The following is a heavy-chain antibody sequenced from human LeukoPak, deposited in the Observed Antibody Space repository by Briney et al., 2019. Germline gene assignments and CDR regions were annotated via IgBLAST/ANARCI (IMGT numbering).Heavy chain of an antibody. D-gene: IGHD6-19*01. CDR3: AREGGLSSGWSLDY. J-gene: IGHJ4*02. CDR2: ISSSSSYI. CDR1: GFTFDDYA. Sequence: PGRSLRLSCAASGFTFDDYAMHWVRQAPGKGLEWVSSISSSSSYIYYADSVKGRFTISRDNAKNSLYLQMNSLRAEDTAVYYCAREGGLSSGWSLDYWGQGTLVTVSS. V-gene: IGHV3-21*01.